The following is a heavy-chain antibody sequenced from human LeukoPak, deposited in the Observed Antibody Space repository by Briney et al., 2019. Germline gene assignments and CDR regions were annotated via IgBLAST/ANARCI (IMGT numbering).Heavy chain of an antibody. CDR3: ARVKGWLVRGDAFDI. D-gene: IGHD6-19*01. J-gene: IGHJ3*02. CDR2: IYYSGST. CDR1: GASTSSRSYY. V-gene: IGHV4-39*07. Sequence: KPSETLSLTCTVSGASTSSRSYYWGWIRQPPGKGLEWLGSIYYSGSTYYNPSLKSRVTISVDTSKNQFSLKLSSMTAADTAVYYCARVKGWLVRGDAFDIWGQGTMVTVSS.